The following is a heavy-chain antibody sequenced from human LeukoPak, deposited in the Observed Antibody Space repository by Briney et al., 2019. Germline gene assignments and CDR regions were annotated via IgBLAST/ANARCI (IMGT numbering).Heavy chain of an antibody. J-gene: IGHJ6*03. D-gene: IGHD1-26*01. CDR3: ARTANSGSYNLHYYMDV. CDR1: GFTFSSRDW. CDR2: ISSSGSTI. V-gene: IGHV3-48*04. Sequence: GGSLRLSCVASGFTFSSRDWMTWVRQAPGKGLEWVSYISSSGSTIYYADSVKGRFTNSRDNAKNSLYLQMNSLRAEDTAVYYCARTANSGSYNLHYYMDVWGKGTTVTVSS.